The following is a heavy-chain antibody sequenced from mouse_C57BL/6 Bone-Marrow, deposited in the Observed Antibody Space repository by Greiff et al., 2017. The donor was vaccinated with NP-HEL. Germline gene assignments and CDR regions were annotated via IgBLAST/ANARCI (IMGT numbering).Heavy chain of an antibody. CDR3: ARLGSRQLRPYWYFDV. Sequence: EVKLVESGGGLVQPGGSLKLSCAASGFTFSDYYMYWVRQTPEKRLEWVAYISNGGGSTYYPDTVKGRFTISRDNAKNTLYLQMSRLKSEDTAMYYCARLGSRQLRPYWYFDVWGTGTTVTVSS. J-gene: IGHJ1*03. CDR2: ISNGGGST. V-gene: IGHV5-12*01. D-gene: IGHD3-2*02. CDR1: GFTFSDYY.